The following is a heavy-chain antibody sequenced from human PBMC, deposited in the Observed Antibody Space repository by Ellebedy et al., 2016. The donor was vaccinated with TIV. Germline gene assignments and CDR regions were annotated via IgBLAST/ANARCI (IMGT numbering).Heavy chain of an antibody. D-gene: IGHD5-24*01. Sequence: PGGSLRLSCMGSGYSFTTRWNGWARQMPGKGLEWVGIIHPADSHTKYSPSFQGQVTISADKSISTAYLQWSNLKASDTAIYYCSIAVDGTTWFDPWGQGTLVTVSS. J-gene: IGHJ5*02. CDR3: SIAVDGTTWFDP. V-gene: IGHV5-51*01. CDR2: IHPADSHT. CDR1: GYSFTTRW.